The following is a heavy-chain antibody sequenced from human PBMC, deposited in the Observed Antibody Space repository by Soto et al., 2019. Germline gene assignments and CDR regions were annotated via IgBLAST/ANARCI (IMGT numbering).Heavy chain of an antibody. V-gene: IGHV4-30-2*01. Sequence: PSETLSLTCAVSGGSISSGGYSWSWIRQPPGKGLEWIGYIYHSGSTYYNPSLKSRVTISVDRSKNQFSLKLSSVTAAGTAVYYCARGQTYYDILTGYTTYYFDYWGQGTLVTVS. D-gene: IGHD3-9*01. CDR1: GGSISSGGYS. J-gene: IGHJ4*02. CDR2: IYHSGST. CDR3: ARGQTYYDILTGYTTYYFDY.